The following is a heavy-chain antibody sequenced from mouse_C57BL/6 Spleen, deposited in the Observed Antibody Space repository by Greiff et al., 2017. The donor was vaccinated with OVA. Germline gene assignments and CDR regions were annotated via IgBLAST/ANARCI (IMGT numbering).Heavy chain of an antibody. V-gene: IGHV1-82*01. CDR3: ARSSSGYVYYAMDY. J-gene: IGHJ4*01. CDR1: GYAFSSSW. D-gene: IGHD3-2*02. CDR2: IYPGDGDT. Sequence: VKLMESGPELVKPGASVKISCKASGYAFSSSWMNWVKQRPGKGLEWIGRIYPGDGDTNYNGKFKGKATLTADKSSSTAYMQLSSLTSEDSAVYFCARSSSGYVYYAMDYWGQGTSVTVSS.